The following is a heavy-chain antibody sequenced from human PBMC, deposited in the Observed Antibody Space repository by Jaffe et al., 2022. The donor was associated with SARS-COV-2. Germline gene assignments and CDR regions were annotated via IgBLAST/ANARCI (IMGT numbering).Heavy chain of an antibody. J-gene: IGHJ4*02. CDR3: AAHTRLLRPFDY. CDR2: IYYSGST. D-gene: IGHD2-21*02. CDR1: GGSISSSSYY. V-gene: IGHV4-39*01. Sequence: QLQLQESGPGLVKPSETLSLTCTVSGGSISSSSYYWGWIRQPPGKGLEWIGSIYYSGSTYYNPSLKSRVTISVDTSKNQFSLKLSSVTAADTAVYYCAAHTRLLRPFDYWGQGTLVTVSS.